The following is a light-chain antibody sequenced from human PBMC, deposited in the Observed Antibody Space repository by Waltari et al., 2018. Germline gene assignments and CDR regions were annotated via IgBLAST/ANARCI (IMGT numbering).Light chain of an antibody. CDR1: QSLLYSSNNRNY. CDR2: WAS. V-gene: IGKV4-1*01. CDR3: QQYYTTPLT. J-gene: IGKJ4*01. Sequence: DIVMTQSPDSLAVSPGERATINCKSSQSLLYSSNNRNYVAWYQQKPSQPPKLLIYWASTRESGVPDRFSGSGSGTDFTLTISSLQSEDVAVYYCQQYYTTPLTFGGRTKVEIK.